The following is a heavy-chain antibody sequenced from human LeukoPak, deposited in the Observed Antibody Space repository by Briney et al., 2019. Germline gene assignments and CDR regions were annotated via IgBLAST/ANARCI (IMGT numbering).Heavy chain of an antibody. J-gene: IGHJ4*02. D-gene: IGHD1-20*01. V-gene: IGHV3-21*01. CDR1: GFTFSSYS. CDR3: ARLITGTADY. CDR2: ISSSSSYI. Sequence: GGSLRLSCAASGFTFSSYSMKWVRQAPGKGLEWVSSISSSSSYIYYADSVKGRFTISRDNAKNSLYLQMNSLRAEDTAVYYCARLITGTADYWGQGTLVTVSS.